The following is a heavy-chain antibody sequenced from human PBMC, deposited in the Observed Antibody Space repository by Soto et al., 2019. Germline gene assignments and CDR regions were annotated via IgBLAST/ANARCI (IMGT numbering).Heavy chain of an antibody. V-gene: IGHV6-1*01. CDR1: GDSVSSNSAA. CDR3: AGLGNYDILTEQFDY. Sequence: SQTLSLTCAISGDSVSSNSAAWNWIRQSPSRGLEWLGRTYYRSKWYNDYAVSVKSRITINPDTSKNQFSLQLNSVTPEDTAVYYCAGLGNYDILTEQFDYWGQGTPVTVSS. D-gene: IGHD3-9*01. J-gene: IGHJ4*02. CDR2: TYYRSKWYN.